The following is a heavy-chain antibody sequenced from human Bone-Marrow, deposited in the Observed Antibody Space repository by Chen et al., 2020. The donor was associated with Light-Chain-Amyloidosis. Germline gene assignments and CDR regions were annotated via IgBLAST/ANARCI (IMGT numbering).Heavy chain of an antibody. CDR3: ARYVGDTFYFDY. CDR1: AYSVTSNYY. J-gene: IGHJ4*02. V-gene: IGHV4-38-2*02. Sequence: QVQLQESGPGLVKPSETLSLTCIVSAYSVTSNYYWSWLRQPPGTGVEWVATIHNSGVTYLNPSFGSRVTISVDTSNNQFSLRLNSVTATDTAVYYCARYVGDTFYFDYWGQGMLVTVSS. D-gene: IGHD3-10*02. CDR2: IHNSGVT.